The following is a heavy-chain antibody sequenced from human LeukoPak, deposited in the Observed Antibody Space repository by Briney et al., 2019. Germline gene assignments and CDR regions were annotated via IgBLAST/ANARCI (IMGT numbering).Heavy chain of an antibody. J-gene: IGHJ3*02. Sequence: TETLTLTCTVSGASISSDYWRWIRQPAGKGLEWIGRVYPTGSTNFSPSLKKRVTMSIDTSKNQFSLKLNSVTAADTAVHYCARGYYDSSGYSNTFDIWGQGTMVTVSS. CDR3: ARGYYDSSGYSNTFDI. D-gene: IGHD3-22*01. CDR1: GASISSDY. V-gene: IGHV4-4*07. CDR2: VYPTGST.